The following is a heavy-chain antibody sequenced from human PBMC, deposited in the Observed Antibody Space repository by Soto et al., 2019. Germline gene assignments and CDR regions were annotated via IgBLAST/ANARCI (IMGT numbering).Heavy chain of an antibody. Sequence: ASVKVSCKASGGTFSSYTISWVRQAPGQGLEWMGRIIPILGIANYAQKFQGRVTITADKSTGTAYMELSSLRSEDTAVYYCARGPSSEYSGYEILAPRYWGQGTLVTVSS. CDR1: GGTFSSYT. J-gene: IGHJ4*02. CDR3: ARGPSSEYSGYEILAPRY. CDR2: IIPILGIA. V-gene: IGHV1-69*02. D-gene: IGHD5-12*01.